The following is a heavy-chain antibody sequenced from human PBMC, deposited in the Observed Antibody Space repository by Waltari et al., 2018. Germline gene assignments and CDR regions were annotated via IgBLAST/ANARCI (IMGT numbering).Heavy chain of an antibody. V-gene: IGHV4-34*01. CDR3: ARGFGDYYYGMDV. CDR2: INHSGST. CDR1: GGSFSGYY. Sequence: QVQLQQWGAGLLKPSETLSLTCAVYGGSFSGYYWSWIGQPPGKGLEWIGEINHSGSTNYNPSLKSRVTISVDTSKNQFSLKLSSVTAADTAVYYCARGFGDYYYGMDVWGQGTTVTVSS. J-gene: IGHJ6*02. D-gene: IGHD3-10*01.